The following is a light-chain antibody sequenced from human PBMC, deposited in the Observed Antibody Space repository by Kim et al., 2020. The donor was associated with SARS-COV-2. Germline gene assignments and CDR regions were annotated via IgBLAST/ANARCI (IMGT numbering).Light chain of an antibody. J-gene: IGLJ2*01. CDR1: KLGDKY. V-gene: IGLV3-1*01. CDR2: QNG. CDR3: QTWDSSTVV. Sequence: GSPGQTASITCSADKLGDKYACWYRQKPGQSPVLVIYQNGKRPSGIPERFSGSNSGNTATLTISGTQASDEADYYCQTWDSSTVVFGGGTQLTVL.